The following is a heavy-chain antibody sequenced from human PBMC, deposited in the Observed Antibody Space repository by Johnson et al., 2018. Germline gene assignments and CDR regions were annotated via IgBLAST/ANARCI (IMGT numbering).Heavy chain of an antibody. V-gene: IGHV3-72*01. Sequence: EVQLVETGGGLVQPGGSLRLSCAASGLTLSDHYMDWVRQAPGKGLEWVGRTRDKSNSYTTEYAASVKGKVTISRDDSKNSLYLQMNSRITEDTAVYYGVRASGNIYPYLQHWGQGTLVTVSS. D-gene: IGHD2/OR15-2a*01. J-gene: IGHJ1*01. CDR2: TRDKSNSYTT. CDR1: GLTLSDHY. CDR3: VRASGNIYPYLQH.